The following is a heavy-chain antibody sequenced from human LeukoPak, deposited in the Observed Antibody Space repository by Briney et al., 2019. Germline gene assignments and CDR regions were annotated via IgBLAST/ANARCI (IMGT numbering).Heavy chain of an antibody. V-gene: IGHV3-9*03. D-gene: IGHD2-15*01. CDR1: GFTFDNYA. CDR2: ISWNSANI. Sequence: KAGGSLRLSCADFGFTFDNYAMHWVRQAPGKGLEWVSSISWNSANIAYADSVKGRFTISRDNAKNSLYLQMNSLRPEDMALYYCVKDTSGASQYFQYWGHGTVVTVSS. J-gene: IGHJ1*01. CDR3: VKDTSGASQYFQY.